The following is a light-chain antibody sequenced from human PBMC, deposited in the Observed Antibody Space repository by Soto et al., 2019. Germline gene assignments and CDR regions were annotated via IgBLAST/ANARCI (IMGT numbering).Light chain of an antibody. J-gene: IGKJ2*01. CDR2: GAS. Sequence: EIVLTQSPGTLSLSPGERATLSCRASQSISISYLAWYQQKSGQAPRLLIYGASTRATGIPDRFSGSGSGTDFTLTISRLEPDDFAMYSCQHYGSSPPYTFGQGTKLEIK. CDR3: QHYGSSPPYT. CDR1: QSISISY. V-gene: IGKV3-20*01.